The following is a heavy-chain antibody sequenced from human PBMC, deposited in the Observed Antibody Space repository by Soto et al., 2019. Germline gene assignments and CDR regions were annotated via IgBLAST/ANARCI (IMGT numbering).Heavy chain of an antibody. V-gene: IGHV4-59*12. Sequence: ASETLSLTCTVSGGSISSYYWSWIRQPPGKGLEWIGYIYYSGSTNYNPSLKSRVTISVDTSKNQFSLKLSSVTAADTAVYYCARGASIAARPFDYWGQGTLVTVSS. J-gene: IGHJ4*02. CDR1: GGSISSYY. D-gene: IGHD6-6*01. CDR2: IYYSGST. CDR3: ARGASIAARPFDY.